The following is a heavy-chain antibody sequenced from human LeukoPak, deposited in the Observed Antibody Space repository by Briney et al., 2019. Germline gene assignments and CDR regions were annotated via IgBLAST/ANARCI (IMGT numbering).Heavy chain of an antibody. CDR2: ISGSGGST. Sequence: GGSLRLSCAASGFTFSSYAMSWVRQAPGKGLEWVSAISGSGGSTYYADSVKGRFTISRDNSKNTLYLQMNSLRAEDTAVYYCARGGEPEYCGGDCYDAFDIWGQGTMVTVSS. V-gene: IGHV3-23*01. J-gene: IGHJ3*02. D-gene: IGHD2-21*01. CDR1: GFTFSSYA. CDR3: ARGGEPEYCGGDCYDAFDI.